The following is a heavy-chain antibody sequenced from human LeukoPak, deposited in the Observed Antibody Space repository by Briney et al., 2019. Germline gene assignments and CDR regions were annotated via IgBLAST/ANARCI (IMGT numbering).Heavy chain of an antibody. J-gene: IGHJ3*02. D-gene: IGHD3-22*01. CDR2: INPNSGGT. CDR1: GYTFTGYY. CDR3: ARRYYDSSGSHPVDAFDI. V-gene: IGHV1-2*02. Sequence: ASVKVSCKASGYTFTGYYMHWVRQAPGQGLEWMGWINPNSGGTNYAQKFQGRVTMTRDTSISTAYMELSRLRSDDTAVYYCARRYYDSSGSHPVDAFDIWGQGTMVTVSS.